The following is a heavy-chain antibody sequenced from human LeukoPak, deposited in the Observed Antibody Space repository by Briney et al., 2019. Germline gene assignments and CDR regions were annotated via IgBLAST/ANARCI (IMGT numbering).Heavy chain of an antibody. D-gene: IGHD2-2*01. V-gene: IGHV4-59*08. CDR2: ISYSGDT. J-gene: IGHJ4*02. CDR1: GGSIVSYY. CDR3: ARLTDDVVVPSITYHYFDS. Sequence: KPSETLSLTCTVSGGSIVSYYWSWIRQPPGKGLEYIAYISYSGDTNYNPSLKSRVTISIDTSKNRLSLRLSSVTAADTAVYYCARLTDDVVVPSITYHYFDSWGQGTRVTVSS.